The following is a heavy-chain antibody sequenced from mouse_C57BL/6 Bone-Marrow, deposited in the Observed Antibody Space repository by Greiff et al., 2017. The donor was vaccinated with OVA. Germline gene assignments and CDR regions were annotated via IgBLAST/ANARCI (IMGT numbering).Heavy chain of an antibody. CDR2: ISSGGSYT. J-gene: IGHJ2*01. CDR1: GFTFSSYG. CDR3: ARQVRYFDY. V-gene: IGHV5-6*02. Sequence: DVKLQESGGDLVKPGGSLKLSCAASGFTFSSYGMSWVRQTPDKRLEWVATISSGGSYTYYPDSVKGRFTISRDNAKNTLYLRMSSLKSEDTAMYYCARQVRYFDYWGQGTTLTVSS. D-gene: IGHD1-1*01.